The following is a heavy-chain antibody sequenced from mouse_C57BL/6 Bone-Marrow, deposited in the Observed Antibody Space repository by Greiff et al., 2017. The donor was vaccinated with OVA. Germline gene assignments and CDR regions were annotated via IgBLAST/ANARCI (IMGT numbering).Heavy chain of an antibody. CDR3: ARREGYGFAY. V-gene: IGHV1-61*01. CDR2: IYPSDSET. J-gene: IGHJ3*01. D-gene: IGHD2-2*01. Sequence: VQLKEPGAELVRPGSSVKLSCKASGYTFTSYWMDWVKQRPGQGLEWIGNIYPSDSETHYNQKFKDKATLTVDKSSSTAYMQLSSLTSEDSAVYYCARREGYGFAYWGQGTLVTVSA. CDR1: GYTFTSYW.